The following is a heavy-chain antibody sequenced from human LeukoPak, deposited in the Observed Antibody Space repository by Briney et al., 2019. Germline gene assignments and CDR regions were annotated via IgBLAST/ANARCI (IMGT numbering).Heavy chain of an antibody. J-gene: IGHJ4*02. CDR2: IRSKVYGGTL. CDR3: TRDQTPYY. CDR1: GFTFGYHA. Sequence: PGRSLRLSCTASGFTFGYHAMTWVRQAPGKGLEWVGFIRSKVYGGTLEYAASVKGRFTISRDDSKGVAYLQMNSLKTEDTAVYYCTRDQTPYYWGQGTLVTVSS. V-gene: IGHV3-49*04.